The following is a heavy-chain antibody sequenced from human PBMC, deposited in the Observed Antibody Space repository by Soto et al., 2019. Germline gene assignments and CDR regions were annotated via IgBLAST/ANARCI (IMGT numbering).Heavy chain of an antibody. Sequence: SETLSLTCTVSGGSISSYYWSWIRQPAGKGLEWIGRIYTSGSTNYNPSLKSRVTMSVDTSKNQFSLKLSSVTAADTAVYYCARDSRIAAAATGNYYYYYGMDVWGHGTTVT. D-gene: IGHD6-13*01. V-gene: IGHV4-4*07. J-gene: IGHJ6*02. CDR1: GGSISSYY. CDR2: IYTSGST. CDR3: ARDSRIAAAATGNYYYYYGMDV.